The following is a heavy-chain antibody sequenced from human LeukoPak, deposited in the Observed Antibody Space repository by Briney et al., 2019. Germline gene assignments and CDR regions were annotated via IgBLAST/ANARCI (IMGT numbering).Heavy chain of an antibody. Sequence: SETLSLTCTVSGGSISSSSYYWGWIRQPPGKGLEWIGSIYYSGSTYYNPSLKSRVTISVDTSKNQFSLKLSSVTAADTAVYYCARHPVWYYYDSSGYYYFDYWGQGTLVTVSS. J-gene: IGHJ4*02. V-gene: IGHV4-39*01. D-gene: IGHD3-22*01. CDR3: ARHPVWYYYDSSGYYYFDY. CDR1: GGSISSSSYY. CDR2: IYYSGST.